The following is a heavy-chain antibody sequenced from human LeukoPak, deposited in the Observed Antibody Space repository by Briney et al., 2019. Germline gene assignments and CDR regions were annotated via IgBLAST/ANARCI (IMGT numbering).Heavy chain of an antibody. CDR3: ARLPAVAGAYVEDY. CDR1: GFTFSSYE. V-gene: IGHV3-21*01. J-gene: IGHJ4*02. CDR2: ISSSSSHI. D-gene: IGHD6-19*01. Sequence: GGSLRLSCAASGFTFSSYEMNWVRQAPGKGLEWVSSISSSSSHIFYADSVKGRFTISRDNAKNSLYLQMNSLRAEDTAVYYCARLPAVAGAYVEDYWGQGTLVTVSP.